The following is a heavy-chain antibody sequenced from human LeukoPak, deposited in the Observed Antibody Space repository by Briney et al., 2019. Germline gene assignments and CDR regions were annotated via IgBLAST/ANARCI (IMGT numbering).Heavy chain of an antibody. CDR2: IYTSGST. D-gene: IGHD2-15*01. CDR1: GGSISSSSYY. CDR3: ARDFPPRGGGKTFDY. V-gene: IGHV4-39*07. Sequence: KPSETLSLTCTVSGGSISSSSYYWGWIRQPPGKGLEWIWRIYTSGSTNYNPSLKSRVTISVDTSKNQFSLKLSSVTAADTAVYYCARDFPPRGGGKTFDYWGQGTLVTVSS. J-gene: IGHJ4*02.